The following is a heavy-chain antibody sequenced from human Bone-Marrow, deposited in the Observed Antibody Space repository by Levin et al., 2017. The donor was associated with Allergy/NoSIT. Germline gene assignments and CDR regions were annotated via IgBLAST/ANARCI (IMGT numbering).Heavy chain of an antibody. CDR3: ARDVLGCSSSDCSPVHEYYYGMDV. J-gene: IGHJ6*02. CDR2: IYFSGHT. CDR1: GGSITSSSYY. D-gene: IGHD2-2*01. Sequence: SETLSLSCTVFGGSITSSSYYWGWVRQPPGKGLEWVGTIYFSGHTYYNPSLRSRVRLSLYTSKNQFSLRLTSVTAAATAIYYCARDVLGCSSSDCSPVHEYYYGMDVWGQGTTVTVSS. V-gene: IGHV4-39*07.